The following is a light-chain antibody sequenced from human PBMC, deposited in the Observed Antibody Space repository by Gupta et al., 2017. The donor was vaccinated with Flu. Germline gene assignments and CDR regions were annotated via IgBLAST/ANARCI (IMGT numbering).Light chain of an antibody. CDR3: QAWDNRIWV. Sequence: SYELTQPLSVSVSPGQTATITCSGERLGDKYASWYQQKPGQSPVLVIYQDNKRPSGIPERFSGSNSGITATLTIGGTQAMDEADFYCQAWDNRIWVFGGGTKLTVL. V-gene: IGLV3-1*01. CDR2: QDN. J-gene: IGLJ3*02. CDR1: RLGDKY.